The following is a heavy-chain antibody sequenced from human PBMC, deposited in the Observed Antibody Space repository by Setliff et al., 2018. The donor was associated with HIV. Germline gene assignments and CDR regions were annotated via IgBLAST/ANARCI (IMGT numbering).Heavy chain of an antibody. J-gene: IGHJ6*03. CDR1: GGSIRSYY. CDR3: ARGVSSGWERGLGYYYDYYMDV. CDR2: IYYSGST. Sequence: SETLSLTCTVSGGSIRSYYWSWIRQPPGKGLEWIGYIYYSGSTNYDPYLKSRVTISVDTSKNQFSLKLSSVTAADTAVYYCARGVSSGWERGLGYYYDYYMDVWRKGTTGTVSS. D-gene: IGHD6-19*01. V-gene: IGHV4-59*01.